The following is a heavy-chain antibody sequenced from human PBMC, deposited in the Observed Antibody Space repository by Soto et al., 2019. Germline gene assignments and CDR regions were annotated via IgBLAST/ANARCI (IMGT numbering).Heavy chain of an antibody. V-gene: IGHV3-23*01. CDR3: AKTLYGSPQNAFDI. CDR1: GFTFSSYA. CDR2: ISGSVGST. Sequence: DVELLESGGGLVQPGGSLRLSCEATGFTFSSYAMCWVRQAPGKGLEWVSVISGSVGSTYYADSVKGRFTISRDNSKNTLFLQMTSLRAEDTAVYYCAKTLYGSPQNAFDIWGQGTMVTVS. J-gene: IGHJ3*02. D-gene: IGHD3-16*01.